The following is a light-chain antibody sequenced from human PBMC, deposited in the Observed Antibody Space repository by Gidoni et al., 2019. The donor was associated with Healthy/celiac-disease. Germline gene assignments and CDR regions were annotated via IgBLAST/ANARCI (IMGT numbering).Light chain of an antibody. CDR3: QQSYSTP. J-gene: IGKJ5*01. Sequence: DIQMTQSPSSLSASVGDRVTITCRASQSISSYLNWYQQKPGKAPKLLIYAASSLQSGVLSRFSGSGSGTDFTLTISSLQPEDFATYYCQQSYSTPFGQGTRLEIK. CDR1: QSISSY. CDR2: AAS. V-gene: IGKV1-39*01.